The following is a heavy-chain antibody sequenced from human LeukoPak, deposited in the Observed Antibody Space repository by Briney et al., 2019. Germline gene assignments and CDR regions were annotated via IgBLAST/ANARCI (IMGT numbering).Heavy chain of an antibody. Sequence: PGGCLRLSCVASGFTVSSNYMSWVRQAPGKGLEWLSVFSSGASTYYADSVNGRFTMSRDNSKNTLYLQMNGLRVEDTAVYYCARDSPFDYWGQGTQANVPS. CDR2: FSSGAST. V-gene: IGHV3-66*01. J-gene: IGHJ4*02. CDR1: GFTVSSNY. CDR3: ARDSPFDY.